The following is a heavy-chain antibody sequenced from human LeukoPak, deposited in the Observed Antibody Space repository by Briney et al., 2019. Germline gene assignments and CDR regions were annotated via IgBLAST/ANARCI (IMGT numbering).Heavy chain of an antibody. J-gene: IGHJ4*02. Sequence: GGSLRLSCAASGFTFDDYAMHWVRQAPGKGLEWASGISWNSGSIGYADSVKGRFTISRDNAKNSLYLQMSSLRAEDTALYYCARGRGAMVTIHYFDYWGQGTLVTVSS. CDR1: GFTFDDYA. D-gene: IGHD5-18*01. CDR2: ISWNSGSI. V-gene: IGHV3-9*01. CDR3: ARGRGAMVTIHYFDY.